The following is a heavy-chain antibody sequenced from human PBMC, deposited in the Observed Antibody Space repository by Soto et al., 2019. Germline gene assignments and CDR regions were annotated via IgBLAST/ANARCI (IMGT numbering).Heavy chain of an antibody. CDR3: VRGTTEWRGMDY. Sequence: DVQLVESGGGLIQPGGSPRLSCAASGFTFRIHCMHWVRQGPGKGLVWVSRICMNGAATAYADSVRGRFTISRDDAEDTLSLQMNSLRDEDTAVYYRVRGTTEWRGMDYWGQGTLVTVSP. D-gene: IGHD2-2*01. J-gene: IGHJ4*02. CDR2: ICMNGAAT. V-gene: IGHV3-74*01. CDR1: GFTFRIHC.